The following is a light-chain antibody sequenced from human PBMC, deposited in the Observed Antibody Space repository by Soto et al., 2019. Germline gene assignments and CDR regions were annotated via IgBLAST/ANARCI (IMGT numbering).Light chain of an antibody. V-gene: IGKV3-20*01. J-gene: IGKJ1*01. Sequence: EIVLTQSPGTLSLSPGQRATLSGRASQSLSSNSLAWYQQKPGQAPRLLIYGASTRATGIPARFSGSGSGTDFTLTISSLQPEDFATYYCQQSYSTPRTFGQGTRWIS. CDR1: QSLSSNS. CDR2: GAS. CDR3: QQSYSTPRT.